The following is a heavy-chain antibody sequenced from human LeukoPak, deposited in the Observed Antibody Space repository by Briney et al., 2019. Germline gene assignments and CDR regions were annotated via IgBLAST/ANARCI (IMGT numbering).Heavy chain of an antibody. V-gene: IGHV3-21*01. J-gene: IGHJ4*02. CDR1: GFTFSGSA. D-gene: IGHD6-19*01. CDR2: ISSSSSYI. CDR3: ASSTIAVALFDY. Sequence: GGSLRLSCAASGFTFSGSALHWVRQAPGKGLEWVSSISSSSSYIYYADSVKGRFTISRDNAKNSLYLQMNSLRAEDTAVYYCASSTIAVALFDYWGQGTLVTVSS.